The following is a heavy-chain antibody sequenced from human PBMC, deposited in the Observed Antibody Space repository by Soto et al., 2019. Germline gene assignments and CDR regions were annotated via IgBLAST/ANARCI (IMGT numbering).Heavy chain of an antibody. V-gene: IGHV4-34*01. J-gene: IGHJ4*02. CDR1: GGSFSGYY. D-gene: IGHD6-6*01. CDR3: ARGPHLVRHTNVYWSNVYFDY. Sequence: SETLSLTCAVYGGSFSGYYWSWIRQPPGKGLEWIGEINHSGSTNYNPSLKSRVTISVDTSKNQFSLKLSSVTAADTAVYYCARGPHLVRHTNVYWSNVYFDYWGQGTLVTVSS. CDR2: INHSGST.